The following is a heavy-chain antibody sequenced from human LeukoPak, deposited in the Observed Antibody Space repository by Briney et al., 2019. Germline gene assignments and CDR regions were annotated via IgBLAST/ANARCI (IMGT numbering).Heavy chain of an antibody. Sequence: SETLSLTCTVSGGSISSYYWSWIRQPPGKGLEWIGYIYYSGSTNYNPSLKSRVTISLDTSENQLSLKLRSVTAADTAVYYCARGSIAARNDAFDIWGQGTMVTVSS. D-gene: IGHD6-6*01. J-gene: IGHJ3*02. CDR2: IYYSGST. CDR1: GGSISSYY. V-gene: IGHV4-59*01. CDR3: ARGSIAARNDAFDI.